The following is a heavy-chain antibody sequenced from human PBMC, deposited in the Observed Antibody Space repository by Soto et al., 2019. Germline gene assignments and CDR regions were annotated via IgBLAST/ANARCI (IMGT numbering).Heavy chain of an antibody. Sequence: HPGGSLSLSCAASGFTVSSNYMSWVRQAPGKGLEWVSVIYSGGSTYYADSVKGRFTISRHNSKNTLYLQMNSLRADDTAVYYCAGALLNLSWYMDVWGKGTTVTVSS. CDR3: AGALLNLSWYMDV. CDR1: GFTVSSNY. J-gene: IGHJ6*03. D-gene: IGHD1-20*01. CDR2: IYSGGST. V-gene: IGHV3-53*04.